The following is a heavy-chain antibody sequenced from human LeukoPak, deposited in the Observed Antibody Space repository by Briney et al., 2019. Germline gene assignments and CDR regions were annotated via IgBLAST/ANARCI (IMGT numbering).Heavy chain of an antibody. Sequence: PGGSLRLSRAASGFMFSNYWMSWVRQPPGKGLEWIGTIYYSGSTYYNPSLKSRVTISVDTSKNQFSLKLSSVTAADTAVYYCARGGDGIVVVPALDYWGQGTLVTVSS. CDR1: GFMFSNYW. V-gene: IGHV4-4*02. D-gene: IGHD2-21*01. CDR3: ARGGDGIVVVPALDY. CDR2: IYYSGST. J-gene: IGHJ4*02.